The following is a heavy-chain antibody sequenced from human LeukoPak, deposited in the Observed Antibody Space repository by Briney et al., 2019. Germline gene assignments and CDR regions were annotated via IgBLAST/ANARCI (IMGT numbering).Heavy chain of an antibody. J-gene: IGHJ3*02. CDR3: AKGGPYDSSGYYYTYAFDI. V-gene: IGHV3-23*01. CDR1: GFTFRSYA. CDR2: ISSSYGTT. D-gene: IGHD3-22*01. Sequence: QSGGSLRLSCAASGFTFRSYAMTWVRQAPGKGLEWVSAISSSYGTTYYADSVKGRFTISRDNSKNTLYLQMNSLRAEDTALYYCAKGGPYDSSGYYYTYAFDIWGQGTMVTVSS.